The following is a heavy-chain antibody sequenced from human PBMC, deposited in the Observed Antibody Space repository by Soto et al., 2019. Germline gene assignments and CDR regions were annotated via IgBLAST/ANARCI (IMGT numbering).Heavy chain of an antibody. CDR1: TYTFTNYW. Sequence: GESLKISCKGSTYTFTNYWISWVRQMPGKGLEWMGRIDPSDSYTNYSPSFQGHVTISADKSISTAYLQWSSLKASDTAMYYCAIHWVFGSGSGGNGLDVWGQGTTVTDSS. CDR2: IDPSDSYT. CDR3: AIHWVFGSGSGGNGLDV. J-gene: IGHJ6*02. D-gene: IGHD3-10*01. V-gene: IGHV5-10-1*01.